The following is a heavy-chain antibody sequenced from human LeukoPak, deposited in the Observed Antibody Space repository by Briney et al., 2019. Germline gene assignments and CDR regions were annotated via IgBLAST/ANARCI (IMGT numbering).Heavy chain of an antibody. Sequence: ASVKVSCKASGYTFTSYYMHWVRQAPGQGLEWMGIINPSGGSTSYAQKFQGRVTMTRDMSTSTVYMELSSLRSEDTAVYYCASGYGHSYGYGQPFDYWGQGTLVTVSS. CDR1: GYTFTSYY. J-gene: IGHJ4*02. D-gene: IGHD5-18*01. CDR3: ASGYGHSYGYGQPFDY. CDR2: INPSGGST. V-gene: IGHV1-46*01.